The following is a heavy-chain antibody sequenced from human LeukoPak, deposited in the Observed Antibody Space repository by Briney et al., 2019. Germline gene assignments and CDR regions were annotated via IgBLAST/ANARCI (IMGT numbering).Heavy chain of an antibody. V-gene: IGHV4-59*01. CDR3: ARGYDIDV. J-gene: IGHJ6*02. Sequence: SETLSLTCTVSGGSISNYYWSWIRQPPGKALEWIGYIYYTGTTKYNPSLKSRASISLDTSKNQFSLKLTSVTAADTALFFCARGYDIDVWGQGTTVTVSS. CDR2: IYYTGTT. CDR1: GGSISNYY.